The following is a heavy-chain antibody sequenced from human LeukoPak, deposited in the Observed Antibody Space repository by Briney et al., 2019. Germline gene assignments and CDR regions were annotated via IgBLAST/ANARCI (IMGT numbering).Heavy chain of an antibody. Sequence: SVKVSCKASGGTFSSYAISWVRQAPGQGLEWMGRIIPIFGTANYAQKFQGRVTITTDESTSTAYMELSSLRSEDAAVYYCAREHYYGSSGYYWGAFDIWGQGTMVTVSS. CDR3: AREHYYGSSGYYWGAFDI. J-gene: IGHJ3*02. CDR2: IIPIFGTA. D-gene: IGHD3-22*01. CDR1: GGTFSSYA. V-gene: IGHV1-69*05.